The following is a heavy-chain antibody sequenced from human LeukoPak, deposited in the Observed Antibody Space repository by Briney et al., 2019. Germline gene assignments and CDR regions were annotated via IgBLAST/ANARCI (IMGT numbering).Heavy chain of an antibody. CDR1: GGSISSGGYS. CDR2: IYYTGNT. Sequence: SETLSLTCAVSGGSISSGGYSWSWIRQPPGKAMEFIAYIYYTGNTYFDPSLKSRVTISVDTSKNQFSLKLSSVTAADTAVYYCARVLAAAGNNWFDPWGQGTLVTVSS. V-gene: IGHV4-30-4*07. J-gene: IGHJ5*02. D-gene: IGHD6-13*01. CDR3: ARVLAAAGNNWFDP.